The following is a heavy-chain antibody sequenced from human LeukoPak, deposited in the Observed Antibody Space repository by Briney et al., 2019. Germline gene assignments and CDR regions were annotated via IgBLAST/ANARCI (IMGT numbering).Heavy chain of an antibody. Sequence: SETLSLTCAVSGDSISSGGYTWSWIRQPPGEGLEWIGYIYHSGSTHYNPSLKSRVTMSVDRSKNQFSLNLTSVTAADTAVYYCARGGYCSSTSCHTSGPNPLDYWGQGTLVTVSS. V-gene: IGHV4-30-2*01. CDR2: IYHSGST. CDR1: GDSISSGGYT. D-gene: IGHD2-2*01. J-gene: IGHJ4*02. CDR3: ARGGYCSSTSCHTSGPNPLDY.